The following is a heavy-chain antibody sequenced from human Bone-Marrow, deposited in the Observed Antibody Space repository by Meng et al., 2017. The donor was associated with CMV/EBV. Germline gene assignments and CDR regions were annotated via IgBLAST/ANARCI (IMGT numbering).Heavy chain of an antibody. Sequence: GESLKISCAVSGFTFSNYDMSWVRQAPGRGLEWVSTITTSGGGAYYADSVKGRFTISRDNAKNTRYLQMNSMRAEDTALYYFAKDASPSATSWYPFDPWGQGTLVTVSS. CDR3: AKDASPSATSWYPFDP. CDR2: ITTSGGGA. J-gene: IGHJ5*02. D-gene: IGHD6-13*01. V-gene: IGHV3-23*01. CDR1: GFTFSNYD.